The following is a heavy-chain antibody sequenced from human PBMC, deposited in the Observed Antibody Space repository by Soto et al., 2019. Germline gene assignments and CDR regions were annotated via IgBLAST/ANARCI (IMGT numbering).Heavy chain of an antibody. D-gene: IGHD3-10*01. Sequence: QVQLVQSGAEVKKPGASVKVSCKASGYTFTSYDINWVRQATGQVLAWMGWMNPNSGNTGYAQKFQGRVTMTRNTSISTAYLDLSSLRSEDTAVYYCARGADYYGSGTPEDYWGQGTLVTVSS. J-gene: IGHJ4*02. CDR2: MNPNSGNT. CDR3: ARGADYYGSGTPEDY. V-gene: IGHV1-8*01. CDR1: GYTFTSYD.